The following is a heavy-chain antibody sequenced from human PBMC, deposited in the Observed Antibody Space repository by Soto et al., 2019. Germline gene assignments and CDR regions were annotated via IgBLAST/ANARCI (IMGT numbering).Heavy chain of an antibody. J-gene: IGHJ4*02. Sequence: SVSGGSISSYYWSWIRQPPGKGLEWIGYIYYSGSTNYNPSLKSRVTISVDTSKNQFSLKLSSVTAADTAVYYCARANYYDSSGYYFDYWGQGTLVTVSS. V-gene: IGHV4-59*01. D-gene: IGHD3-22*01. CDR3: ARANYYDSSGYYFDY. CDR1: GGSISSYY. CDR2: IYYSGST.